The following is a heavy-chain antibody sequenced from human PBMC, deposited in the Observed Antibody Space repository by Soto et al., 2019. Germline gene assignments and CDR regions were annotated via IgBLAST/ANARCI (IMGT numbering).Heavy chain of an antibody. CDR1: GYTFTSYY. D-gene: IGHD3-10*01. CDR3: ARGVTYYYGSGSYLRPYYFDY. Sequence: QVQLVQSGAEVKKPGASVKVSCKASGYTFTSYYMHWVRQAPGQGLEWMGIINPSGGSTSYAQKFQGRVTMTRDTSTSTVYMELSSLRSEDTAVYYCARGVTYYYGSGSYLRPYYFDYWGQGTLVTVSS. V-gene: IGHV1-46*01. CDR2: INPSGGST. J-gene: IGHJ4*02.